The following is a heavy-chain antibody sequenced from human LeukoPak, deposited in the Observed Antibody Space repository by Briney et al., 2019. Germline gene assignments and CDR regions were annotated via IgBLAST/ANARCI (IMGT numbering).Heavy chain of an antibody. Sequence: SQTLSLTCTVSRGSISSGNYYWSWIRQPAGKGLEWIGRFHTMGSTNDNPSLKSRVIISVDTSKNKFSLKLNSVTAADTAVYYCARVDGSCSGGSCPSGNWFDPWGQGTLVTVSS. CDR3: ARVDGSCSGGSCPSGNWFDP. CDR1: RGSISSGNYY. CDR2: FHTMGST. J-gene: IGHJ5*02. D-gene: IGHD2-15*01. V-gene: IGHV4-61*02.